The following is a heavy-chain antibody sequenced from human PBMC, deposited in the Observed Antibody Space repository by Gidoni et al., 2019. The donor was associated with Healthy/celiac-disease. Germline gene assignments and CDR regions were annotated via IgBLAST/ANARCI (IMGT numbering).Heavy chain of an antibody. CDR3: AKDSVELAAAGTNYFDY. Sequence: EVQLVESGGVVVQPGWSLCLSCAASGFTFDDSTMHCVRQAPGKGLEWVSLISWDGGSTYYADSVKGRFTISRDNSKNSLYLQMNSLRTEDTALYYCAKDSVELAAAGTNYFDYWGQGTLVTVSS. CDR2: ISWDGGST. D-gene: IGHD6-13*01. CDR1: GFTFDDST. J-gene: IGHJ4*02. V-gene: IGHV3-43*01.